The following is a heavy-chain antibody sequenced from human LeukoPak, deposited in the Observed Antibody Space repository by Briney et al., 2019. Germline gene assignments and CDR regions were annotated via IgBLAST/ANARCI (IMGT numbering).Heavy chain of an antibody. V-gene: IGHV3-23*01. CDR3: AKGSSSWYGSEYYYYGMDV. CDR1: GFTFSSYA. J-gene: IGHJ6*02. CDR2: ISGSGGST. D-gene: IGHD6-13*01. Sequence: GGSLRLSCAASGFTFSSYAMSWVRQAPGKGLEWVSAISGSGGSTYYADSVKGRFTISRDNSKNTLYLQMNSLRAEDTAVYYCAKGSSSWYGSEYYYYGMDVWGQGTTVTVSS.